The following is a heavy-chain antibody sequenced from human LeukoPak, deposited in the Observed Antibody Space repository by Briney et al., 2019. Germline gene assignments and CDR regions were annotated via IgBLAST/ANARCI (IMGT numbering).Heavy chain of an antibody. Sequence: SETLSLTCTVSGGSISSYYWSWIRQPPGKGLEWIGYIYYSGSTYYNPSLKSRVTISVDTSKNQFSLKLSSVTAADTAVYYCARDGGTYYYDSSGYDQTPSYAFDIWGQGTMVTVSS. CDR3: ARDGGTYYYDSSGYDQTPSYAFDI. J-gene: IGHJ3*02. CDR1: GGSISSYY. V-gene: IGHV4-59*12. D-gene: IGHD3-22*01. CDR2: IYYSGST.